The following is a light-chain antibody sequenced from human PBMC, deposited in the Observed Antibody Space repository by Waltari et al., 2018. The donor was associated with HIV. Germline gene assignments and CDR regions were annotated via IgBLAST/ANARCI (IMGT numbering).Light chain of an antibody. V-gene: IGKV3-15*01. CDR1: QSVSSN. CDR3: QQYYSWPLT. J-gene: IGKJ1*01. CDR2: GAS. Sequence: EIVMTQSPATLSVSPGERATLSCRASQSVSSNVAWYQQKPGQAPKVLIYGASTRATCIPARFSGSGSGTEFTLTISSLQSEDFAVYYCQQYYSWPLTFGQGTKVEIK.